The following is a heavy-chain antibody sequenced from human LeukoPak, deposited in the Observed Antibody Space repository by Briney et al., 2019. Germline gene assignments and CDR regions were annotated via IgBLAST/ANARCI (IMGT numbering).Heavy chain of an antibody. V-gene: IGHV4-59*01. J-gene: IGHJ5*02. D-gene: IGHD6-25*01. CDR3: ATVGLSPSQRENWLDP. Sequence: PSETLSLTCTVSSGSISSYYWSWLPQPPGKGLEGVSYIYYSGGTNYNPSLNSRVTILVDTSKNQFSLRLSSVTAADTAIYYCATVGLSPSQRENWLDPWGQGTLVTVPS. CDR2: IYYSGGT. CDR1: SGSISSYY.